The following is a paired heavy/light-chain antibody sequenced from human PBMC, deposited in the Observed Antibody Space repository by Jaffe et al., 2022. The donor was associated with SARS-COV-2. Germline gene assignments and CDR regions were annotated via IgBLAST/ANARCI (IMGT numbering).Light chain of an antibody. V-gene: IGLV7-46*01. CDR1: TGAVTSGHY. CDR2: DTS. CDR3: LLSYSGAGV. J-gene: IGLJ3*02. Sequence: QAVVTQEPSLTVSPGGTVTLTCGSSTGAVTSGHYPYWFQQKPGQAPRTLIYDTSNKHSWTPARFSGSLLGGKAALTLSGAQPEDEAEYYCLLSYSGAGVFGGGTKLTVL.
Heavy chain of an antibody. V-gene: IGHV4-39*02. CDR1: GGSISSSSYY. D-gene: IGHD1-26*01. CDR2: IYYSGST. J-gene: IGHJ6*02. Sequence: QLQLQESGPGLVKPSETLSLTCTVSGGSISSSSYYWGWIRQPPGKGLEWIGSIYYSGSTYYNPSLKSRVTISVDTSKNQFSLKLSSVTAADTAVYYCARDLPGASRYYYYYGMDVWGQGTTVTVSS. CDR3: ARDLPGASRYYYYYGMDV.